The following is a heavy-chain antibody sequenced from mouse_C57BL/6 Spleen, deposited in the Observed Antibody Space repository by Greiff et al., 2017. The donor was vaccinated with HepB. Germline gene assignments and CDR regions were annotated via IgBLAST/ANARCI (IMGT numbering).Heavy chain of an antibody. Sequence: QVQLQQPGAELVMPGASVKLSCKASGYTFTSYWMHWVKQRPGQGLEWIGEIDPSDSYTNYNQKFKGKSTLAVDKSSSTAYMQRSSLTSEDSAVYYWARYDYDDYAMDYWGQGTSVTVSS. D-gene: IGHD2-4*01. J-gene: IGHJ4*01. V-gene: IGHV1-69*01. CDR3: ARYDYDDYAMDY. CDR1: GYTFTSYW. CDR2: IDPSDSYT.